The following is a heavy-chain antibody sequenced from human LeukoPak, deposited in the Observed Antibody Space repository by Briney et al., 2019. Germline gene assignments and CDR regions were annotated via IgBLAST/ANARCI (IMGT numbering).Heavy chain of an antibody. Sequence: PGGSLRLSCAASGFTFSSYEMNWVRQAPGKGLEWVSYISSSGSTIYYADSVKGRFTISRDNAKNSLYLQMNSLRAEDTAVYYCARDAHIVRGVNPLDYWGQGTLVTVSS. CDR3: ARDAHIVRGVNPLDY. J-gene: IGHJ4*02. D-gene: IGHD3-10*01. V-gene: IGHV3-48*03. CDR1: GFTFSSYE. CDR2: ISSSGSTI.